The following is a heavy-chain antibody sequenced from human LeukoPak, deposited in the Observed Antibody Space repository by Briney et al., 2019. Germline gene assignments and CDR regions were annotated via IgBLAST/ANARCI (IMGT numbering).Heavy chain of an antibody. D-gene: IGHD6-13*01. CDR1: GFIFSDYY. J-gene: IGHJ6*03. CDR3: AKDATAVPGTVYMDV. V-gene: IGHV3-11*04. CDR2: ISSGSSTL. Sequence: PGGSLRLSCAASGFIFSDYYMSWIRQAPGKGLEWISYISSGSSTLYYAESVKGRFTVSRDNGKKLLYLDMNSLRAEDTALYYCAKDATAVPGTVYMDVWGKGTTVTISS.